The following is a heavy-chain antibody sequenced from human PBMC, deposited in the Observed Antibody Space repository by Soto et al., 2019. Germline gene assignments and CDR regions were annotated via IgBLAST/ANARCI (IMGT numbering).Heavy chain of an antibody. CDR1: GGTFSSYA. D-gene: IGHD3-10*01. CDR3: ARAARGVIDYYYYGMDV. Sequence: GASVKVSCKASGGTFSSYAISWVRQAPGQGLEWMGGIIPIFGTANYAQKFQGRVTITADESTSTAYMELSSLRSEDTAVYYCARAARGVIDYYYYGMDVWGQGTTVTVSS. J-gene: IGHJ6*02. V-gene: IGHV1-69*13. CDR2: IIPIFGTA.